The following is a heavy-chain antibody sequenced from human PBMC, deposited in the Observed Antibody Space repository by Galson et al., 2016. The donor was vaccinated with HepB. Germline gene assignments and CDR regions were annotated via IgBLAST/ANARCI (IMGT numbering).Heavy chain of an antibody. D-gene: IGHD3-22*01. Sequence: SLRLSCAASGLLFSSYAMSWVRQTPGKGLEWVSGISGSGANTYYADSVRGRFTISRDNSKNTLYLQMNSLRAEDTAVYYCARSGSYFDSAGYYRDPFDYWGQGTLVTVSS. J-gene: IGHJ4*02. CDR2: ISGSGANT. CDR3: ARSGSYFDSAGYYRDPFDY. CDR1: GLLFSSYA. V-gene: IGHV3-23*01.